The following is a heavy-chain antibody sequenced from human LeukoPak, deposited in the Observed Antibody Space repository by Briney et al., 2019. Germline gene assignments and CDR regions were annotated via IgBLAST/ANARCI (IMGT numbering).Heavy chain of an antibody. Sequence: PSETLSLTCTVSGGSISSYYWSWLRHPPGKGLEWIGYIYYSGSTNYNPSLKSRVTISVDTSKNQFSLKLSSVTAADTAVYYCARARATAMVTGYYYGMDVWGQGTTVTVSS. V-gene: IGHV4-59*01. J-gene: IGHJ6*02. CDR1: GGSISSYY. CDR2: IYYSGST. D-gene: IGHD5-18*01. CDR3: ARARATAMVTGYYYGMDV.